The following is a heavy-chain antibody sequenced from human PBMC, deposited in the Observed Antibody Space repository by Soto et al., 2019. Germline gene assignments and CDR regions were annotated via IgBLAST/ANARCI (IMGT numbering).Heavy chain of an antibody. CDR1: GGTFSSYA. CDR2: IIPIFGTA. CDR3: ASTKYYYDIVVVTD. Sequence: GASVKVSCKASGGTFSSYAISWVRQAPGQGLEWMGGIIPIFGTANYAQKFQGRVTITADESTSTAYMELSSLRSEDTAVYYCASTKYYYDIVVVTDWGQGTMVTVSS. D-gene: IGHD2-21*02. J-gene: IGHJ3*01. V-gene: IGHV1-69*13.